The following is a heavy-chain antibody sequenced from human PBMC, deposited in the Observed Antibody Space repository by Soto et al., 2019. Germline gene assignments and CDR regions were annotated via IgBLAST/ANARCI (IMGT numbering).Heavy chain of an antibody. CDR2: TYNSGST. CDR1: GDSISRGGYY. J-gene: IGHJ2*01. V-gene: IGHV4-31*03. D-gene: IGHD1-26*01. CDR3: ARSRALVGSSAYWYFDL. Sequence: QVQLQESGPGLVKPSQTLSLTCTVFGDSISRGGYYWSWIRQHPGKGLEWIGYTYNSGSTNYNTSLKSRLSISVATSKHHFSLELSSVTAAHTAVYYCARSRALVGSSAYWYFDLWGRGTLVTVST.